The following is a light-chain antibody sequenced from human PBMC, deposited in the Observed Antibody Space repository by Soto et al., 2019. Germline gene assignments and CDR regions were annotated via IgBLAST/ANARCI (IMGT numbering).Light chain of an antibody. CDR3: SSYAGSNNFGV. J-gene: IGLJ1*01. Sequence: QSALTQPPSASGSPGQSVTISCTGTSSDVGGYNYVSWYQQHPGKAPKLMIYEVSKRPSGVPDRFSGSKSGNTASLTVSGLQAEDEADYYCSSYAGSNNFGVFGTGTKQTVL. CDR1: SSDVGGYNY. V-gene: IGLV2-8*01. CDR2: EVS.